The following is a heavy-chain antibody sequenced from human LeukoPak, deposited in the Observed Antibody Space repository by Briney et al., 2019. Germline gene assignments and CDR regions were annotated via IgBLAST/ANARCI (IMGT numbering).Heavy chain of an antibody. V-gene: IGHV5-51*01. CDR2: IYPADSPT. D-gene: IGHD5-18*01. Sequence: GGSLEISCQGSGSSFTSYWIGWVRQLPGKGLEWMGIIYPADSPTTYSPSFHGQVTISADKSISTAYLLSSSLKASDSAIYYCARRKTANDYWGQGTLVTVSS. CDR1: GSSFTSYW. J-gene: IGHJ4*02. CDR3: ARRKTANDY.